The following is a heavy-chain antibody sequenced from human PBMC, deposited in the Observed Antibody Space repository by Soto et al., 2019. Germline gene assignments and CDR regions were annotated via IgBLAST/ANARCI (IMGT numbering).Heavy chain of an antibody. V-gene: IGHV3-30*18. CDR2: ISYDGSNK. J-gene: IGHJ4*02. Sequence: SLRLCCAASGFTFSSYGMHWVRQAPGKGLEWVAVISYDGSNKYYADSVKGRFTISRDNSKNTLYLQMNSLRAEDTAVYYCAKDQAAHITIFGVVFDYWGQGTLVTVSS. CDR3: AKDQAAHITIFGVVFDY. CDR1: GFTFSSYG. D-gene: IGHD3-3*01.